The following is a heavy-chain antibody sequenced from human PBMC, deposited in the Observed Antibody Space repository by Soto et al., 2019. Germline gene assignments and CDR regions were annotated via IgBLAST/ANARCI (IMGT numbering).Heavy chain of an antibody. CDR3: ATAPGIAAAGTGYWFDP. CDR1: GGSFSGYY. CDR2: INHSGST. D-gene: IGHD6-13*01. V-gene: IGHV4-34*01. J-gene: IGHJ5*02. Sequence: PSETLSLTCAVYGGSFSGYYWSWIRQPPGKGLEWIGEINHSGSTNYNPSLKSRVTISVDTSKNQFSLKLSSVTAADTAVYYCATAPGIAAAGTGYWFDPWGQGTLVTVFS.